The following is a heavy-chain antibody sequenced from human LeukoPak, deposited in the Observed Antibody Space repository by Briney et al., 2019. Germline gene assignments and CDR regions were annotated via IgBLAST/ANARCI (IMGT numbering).Heavy chain of an antibody. J-gene: IGHJ4*02. CDR3: ARRGDSSGYYLLFDY. CDR1: GGSINSSRYY. V-gene: IGHV4-39*07. D-gene: IGHD3-22*01. CDR2: LYHDGTT. Sequence: SETLSLTCTVSGGSINSSRYYWAWIRQPPGKGLEWIGSLYHDGTTYYNPSLKSRVTISVDTSKNQFSLKLSSVTAADTAVYYCARRGDSSGYYLLFDYWGQGTLVTVSS.